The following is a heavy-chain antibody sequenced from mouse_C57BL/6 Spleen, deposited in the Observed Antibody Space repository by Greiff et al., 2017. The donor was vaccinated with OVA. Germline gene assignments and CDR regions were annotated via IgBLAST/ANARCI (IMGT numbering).Heavy chain of an antibody. CDR2: IYPGSGST. J-gene: IGHJ3*01. D-gene: IGHD1-1*01. CDR3: ARGYGSSPAWFAY. V-gene: IGHV1-55*01. Sequence: QVQLQQPGAELVKPGASVKMSCKASGYTFTSYWITWVKQRPGQGLEWIGDIYPGSGSTNYNEKFKSKATLTVDTSSSTAYMQLSSRTSEDSAVYYCARGYGSSPAWFAYWGQGTLVTVSA. CDR1: GYTFTSYW.